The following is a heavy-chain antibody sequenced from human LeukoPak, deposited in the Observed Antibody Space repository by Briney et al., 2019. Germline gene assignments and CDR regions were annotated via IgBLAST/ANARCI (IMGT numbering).Heavy chain of an antibody. CDR2: ISSSSSYI. Sequence: GGSLRLSCAASGFTFSSYSMNWVRQAPGKGLEWVSSISSSSSYIYYADSVKGRFTISRDNAKNSLYLQMNSLRAEDTAVYYWARDRLLNTVPPGAPVPYYGMDGWGQGTTVTGSS. CDR3: ARDRLLNTVPPGAPVPYYGMDG. J-gene: IGHJ6*02. V-gene: IGHV3-21*01. CDR1: GFTFSSYS. D-gene: IGHD4-17*01.